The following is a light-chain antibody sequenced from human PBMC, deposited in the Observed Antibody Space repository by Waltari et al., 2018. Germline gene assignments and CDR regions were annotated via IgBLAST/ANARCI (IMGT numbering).Light chain of an antibody. V-gene: IGKV3-15*01. CDR2: GAS. Sequence: IVMTQSPATLSVSPGERVTHSCRASQSVSSNLAWYQQKRGQAPRRLIYGASTRVTGIPARFSGSGSGTEFTLTISSLQSEDFAVYFCQQYDSWLLYTFGQGTNLEIK. CDR1: QSVSSN. J-gene: IGKJ2*01. CDR3: QQYDSWLLYT.